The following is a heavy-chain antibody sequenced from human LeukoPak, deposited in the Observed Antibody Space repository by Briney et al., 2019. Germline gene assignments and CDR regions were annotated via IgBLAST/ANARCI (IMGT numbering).Heavy chain of an antibody. CDR1: GGSISSYY. V-gene: IGHV4-59*08. D-gene: IGHD2-15*01. CDR2: IYYSGNT. CDR3: ARHVRYCSGGSCYRYFGY. Sequence: SETLSLTCTVSGGSISSYYWSWIRQPPGKGLEWIGYIYYSGNTNYNPSLKSRVTISVDTSKNQFSLKLSSVTAADTAVYYCARHVRYCSGGSCYRYFGYWGQGTLVTVSS. J-gene: IGHJ4*02.